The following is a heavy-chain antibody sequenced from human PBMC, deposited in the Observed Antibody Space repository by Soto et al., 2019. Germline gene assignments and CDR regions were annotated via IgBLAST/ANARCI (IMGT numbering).Heavy chain of an antibody. V-gene: IGHV4-39*01. CDR3: ARLPTVIVVVPAAMEKWFYYYYYMDV. CDR2: IYYSGST. Sequence: PSETLSLTCTVSGGSISSSSYYWGWIRQPPGKGLEWIGSIYYSGSTYYNPSLKSRVTISVDTSKNQFSLKLSSVSAADTAVYYCARLPTVIVVVPAAMEKWFYYYYYMDVWGKGTTVTVSS. J-gene: IGHJ6*03. CDR1: GGSISSSSYY. D-gene: IGHD2-2*01.